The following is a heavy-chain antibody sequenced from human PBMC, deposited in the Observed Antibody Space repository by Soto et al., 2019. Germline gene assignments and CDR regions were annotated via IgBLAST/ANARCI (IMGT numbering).Heavy chain of an antibody. J-gene: IGHJ4*02. D-gene: IGHD6-6*01. Sequence: SVKLCCKYSDIFIKSYRINCVRQAPSKGLEWLGGIVPFYRTADYAQKFQGRVTITADESARTSYMELRSLKSQETAVYYGVRDSGTKLRRSRGQGTMVTVS. CDR3: VRDSGTKLRRS. CDR1: DIFIKSYR. CDR2: IVPFYRTA. V-gene: IGHV1-69*13.